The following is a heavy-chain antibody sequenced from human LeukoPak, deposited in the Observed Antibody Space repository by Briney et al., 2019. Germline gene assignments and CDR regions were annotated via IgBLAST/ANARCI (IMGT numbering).Heavy chain of an antibody. CDR3: AREYYGSGVDY. CDR1: GYTFTSYD. D-gene: IGHD3-10*01. V-gene: IGHV1-18*01. CDR2: ISVYNGNT. J-gene: IGHJ4*02. Sequence: ASVKVSCKASGYTFTSYDINWVRQATGQGLEWMGWISVYNGNTNYAQKLQGRVTMTTDTSTSTAYMELRSLRSDDTAVYYCAREYYGSGVDYWGQGTLVTVSS.